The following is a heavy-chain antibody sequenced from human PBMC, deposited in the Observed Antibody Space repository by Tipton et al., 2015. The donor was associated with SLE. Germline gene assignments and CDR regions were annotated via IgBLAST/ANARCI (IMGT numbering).Heavy chain of an antibody. Sequence: TLSLTCTVSGGSISSYYWSWIRQPPGKGLEWIGYISYTGSTNYNPSLKGRVIISVDSSKNHFSLKLSSVTAAETAVYFCARAVKSRQGWSVVMYFDDWGQGTLVTVAS. D-gene: IGHD3-16*01. CDR2: ISYTGST. CDR3: ARAVKSRQGWSVVMYFDD. V-gene: IGHV4-59*01. CDR1: GGSISSYY. J-gene: IGHJ4*02.